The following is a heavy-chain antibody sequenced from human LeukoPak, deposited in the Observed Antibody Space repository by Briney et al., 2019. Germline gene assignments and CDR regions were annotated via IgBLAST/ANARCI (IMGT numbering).Heavy chain of an antibody. CDR2: ISYDGSNK. J-gene: IGHJ4*02. CDR1: GFTFSSYG. Sequence: PGRSLRLSCAASGFTFSSYGMHWVRQAPGKGLEWVAVISYDGSNKYYADSVKGRFTISRDNSKNTLYLQMNSLRAEDTAVYYCAKDFRFDCSGGSCYPCYFDYWGQGTLVTVSS. CDR3: AKDFRFDCSGGSCYPCYFDY. D-gene: IGHD2-15*01. V-gene: IGHV3-30*18.